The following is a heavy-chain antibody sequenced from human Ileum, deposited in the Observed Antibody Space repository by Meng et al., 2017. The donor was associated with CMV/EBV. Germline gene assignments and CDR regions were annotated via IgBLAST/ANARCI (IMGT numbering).Heavy chain of an antibody. J-gene: IGHJ4*02. CDR2: IYDTGAT. D-gene: IGHD6-19*01. CDR3: ARGRFHGAVAGTFDS. CDR1: GGSLSGYY. V-gene: IGHV4-34*01. Sequence: SETLSLTCAVNGGSLSGYYWNWIRQPPGKGLEWIGEIYDTGATNYNPSLKGRVTISMDTSKNQFSLKLASLTAADTAIYYCARGRFHGAVAGTFDSWGQGTLVTGAS.